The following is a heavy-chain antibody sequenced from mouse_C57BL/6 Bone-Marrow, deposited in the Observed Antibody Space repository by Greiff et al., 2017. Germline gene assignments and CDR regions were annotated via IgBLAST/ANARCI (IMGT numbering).Heavy chain of an antibody. V-gene: IGHV5-15*01. J-gene: IGHJ3*01. D-gene: IGHD2-4*01. CDR2: ISNFAYSI. Sequence: EVKLMESGGGLVQPGGSLTLSCAASGFTFSDYGMAWVRQAPRTGPEWVAFISNFAYSIYSAATVTGRFIIPSENAKNTQYLEMSSLRSEDTSMYYCARYDDGFCAYWGQGTLVTVSA. CDR1: GFTFSDYG. CDR3: ARYDDGFCAY.